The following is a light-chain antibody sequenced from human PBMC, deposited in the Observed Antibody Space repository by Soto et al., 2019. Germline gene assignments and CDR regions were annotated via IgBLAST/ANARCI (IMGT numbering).Light chain of an antibody. CDR2: DAS. J-gene: IGKJ4*01. Sequence: DIQMTQSPSTLAASVGDRGTITCRASESISTWLAWHQQKPGKAPNLLIYDASTLESGVPSRFSGSGSGTEFTLTISSLQPDDFATYYCQQYKSYPYTFGGGTEVEIK. CDR1: ESISTW. V-gene: IGKV1-5*01. CDR3: QQYKSYPYT.